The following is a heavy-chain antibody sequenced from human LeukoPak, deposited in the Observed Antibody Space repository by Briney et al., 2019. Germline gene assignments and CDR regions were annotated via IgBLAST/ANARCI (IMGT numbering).Heavy chain of an antibody. CDR3: ASVDWEGTSDGHGWFDT. Sequence: SQTLFLTCTVSGVSVNSGIICWSRIRQSAEKGLEWIGRICASGSTKYNPSLKSRVIISMDTSKNQLSLKLSSVSAADTAVFYCASVDWEGTSDGHGWFDTWGQGTLVIVSS. CDR1: GVSVNSGIIC. J-gene: IGHJ5*02. CDR2: ICASGST. D-gene: IGHD1-26*01. V-gene: IGHV4-61*02.